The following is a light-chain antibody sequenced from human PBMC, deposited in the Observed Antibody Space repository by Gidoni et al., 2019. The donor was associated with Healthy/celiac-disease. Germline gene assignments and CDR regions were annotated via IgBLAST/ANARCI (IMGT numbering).Light chain of an antibody. V-gene: IGLV2-11*01. J-gene: IGLJ2*01. CDR1: SSDVGGYNY. CDR2: DVS. CDR3: CSYAGSYTVL. Sequence: QSALTPPPTVSGSPGQSVTIPCTGTSSDVGGYNYVSWYQQHPGKAPKLMIYDVSKRPSVVPDRFSGSKSGNTASLTISGLQAEDEADYYCCSYAGSYTVLFGGGTKLTVL.